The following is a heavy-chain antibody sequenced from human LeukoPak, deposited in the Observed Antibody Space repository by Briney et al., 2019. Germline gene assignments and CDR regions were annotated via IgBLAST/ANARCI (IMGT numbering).Heavy chain of an antibody. CDR1: GYSISSGYY. CDR3: ARRGEDHDY. CDR2: IYHSGRT. J-gene: IGHJ4*02. Sequence: SETLSLTCTVSGYSISSGYYWGWIRQPPGKGLEWIGSIYHSGRTFYNPSLKSRVTISVDTSKNQFSLKLSSVTAADTAVYYCARRGEDHDYWGQGTLVTVSS. V-gene: IGHV4-38-2*02. D-gene: IGHD3-16*01.